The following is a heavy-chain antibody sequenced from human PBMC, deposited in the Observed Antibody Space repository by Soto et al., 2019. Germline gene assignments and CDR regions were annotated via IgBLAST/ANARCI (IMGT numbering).Heavy chain of an antibody. V-gene: IGHV1-69*01. CDR1: GGTFSSYA. CDR2: IIPIFGTA. D-gene: IGHD3-22*01. Sequence: QVQLVQSGAEVKKPGSSVKVSCKASGGTFSSYAISWVRQAPGQGLEWMGGIIPIFGTANYAQKFQGRVTITAGESTSTAYMELSSLRSEDTAVYYCAREGGALYDSSGYYWFDYWGQGTLVTVSS. J-gene: IGHJ4*02. CDR3: AREGGALYDSSGYYWFDY.